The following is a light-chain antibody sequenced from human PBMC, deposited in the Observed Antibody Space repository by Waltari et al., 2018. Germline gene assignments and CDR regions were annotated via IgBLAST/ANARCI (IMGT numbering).Light chain of an antibody. Sequence: QSALTQPASVSGSPGQSITISCTVTSNDVGGFNYVSWYQQHPGKAPKLVIYDVSNRPSGVSNRFSGSKSGNTASLTISGLQAGDEADYYCSSYTTSSTVLFGRGTRLTVL. J-gene: IGLJ2*01. CDR3: SSYTTSSTVL. CDR1: SNDVGGFNY. V-gene: IGLV2-14*03. CDR2: DVS.